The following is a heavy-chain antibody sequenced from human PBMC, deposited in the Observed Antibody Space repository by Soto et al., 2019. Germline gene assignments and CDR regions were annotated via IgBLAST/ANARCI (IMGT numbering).Heavy chain of an antibody. J-gene: IGHJ4*02. CDR2: IIPIFGTA. D-gene: IGHD2-21*02. CDR3: ASGGCGGDCWYFDY. CDR1: GGTFSSHA. V-gene: IGHV1-69*12. Sequence: QVQLVQSGAEVKKPGSSVKVSCKASGGTFSSHAISWVRQAPGQGLEWMGGIIPIFGTANYAQKFQGRVTITADESTSTAYMELSSLRSEDTAVYYCASGGCGGDCWYFDYWGQGTLVTVSS.